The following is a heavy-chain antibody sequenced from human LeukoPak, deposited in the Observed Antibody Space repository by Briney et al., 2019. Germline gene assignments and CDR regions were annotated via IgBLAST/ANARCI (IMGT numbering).Heavy chain of an antibody. J-gene: IGHJ4*02. D-gene: IGHD6-13*01. CDR2: IYYSGST. CDR1: GGSISSYY. CDR3: AGFSSWYVVGFDY. V-gene: IGHV4-59*01. Sequence: IPSETLSLTCTVSGGSISSYYWSWIRQPPGKGLEWNGYIYYSGSTNYNPSLKSRVTISVDTSKNQFSLKLSSVTVADTAVYYCAGFSSWYVVGFDYWGQGTLVTVSS.